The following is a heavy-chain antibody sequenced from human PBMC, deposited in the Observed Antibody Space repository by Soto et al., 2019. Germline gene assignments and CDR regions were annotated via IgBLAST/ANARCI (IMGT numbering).Heavy chain of an antibody. D-gene: IGHD6-6*01. Sequence: GESLKISCKGSGYSFTSYWIGWVRQMPGKGLEWMGIIYPGDSDTRYSPSFQGQVTISADKSISTAYLQWSSLKASDTAMYYCATRTSSIAARPDPYYYGMDVWGQGTTVTVSS. CDR3: ATRTSSIAARPDPYYYGMDV. V-gene: IGHV5-51*01. CDR1: GYSFTSYW. CDR2: IYPGDSDT. J-gene: IGHJ6*02.